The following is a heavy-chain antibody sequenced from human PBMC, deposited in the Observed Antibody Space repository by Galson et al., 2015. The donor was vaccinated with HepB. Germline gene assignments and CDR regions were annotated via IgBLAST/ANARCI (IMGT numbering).Heavy chain of an antibody. J-gene: IGHJ6*02. V-gene: IGHV3-43*01. CDR1: GFTFDDYT. D-gene: IGHD2-15*01. CDR3: AKAAADCSGGSCYSPYYYYGMDV. Sequence: SLRLSCAASGFTFDDYTMHWVRQAPGKGLEWVSLISWDGGSTYYADSVKGRFTISRDNSKNSLYLQMNSLSTEDTALYYCAKAAADCSGGSCYSPYYYYGMDVWGQGTTVTVSS. CDR2: ISWDGGST.